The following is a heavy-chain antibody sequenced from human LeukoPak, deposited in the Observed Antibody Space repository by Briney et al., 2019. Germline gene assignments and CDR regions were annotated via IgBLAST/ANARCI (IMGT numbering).Heavy chain of an antibody. CDR1: GYTFPSYF. CDR2: INPTGGST. D-gene: IGHD6-6*01. V-gene: IGHV1-46*01. Sequence: ASVKVSCKASGYTFPSYFMHWVRQAPGQGLEWMGIINPTGGSTTYAQKFQGRVTTTRDTSTSTVYMELSSLRSDDTAVYYCARTAARRFDYWGQGTLVTVSS. CDR3: ARTAARRFDY. J-gene: IGHJ4*02.